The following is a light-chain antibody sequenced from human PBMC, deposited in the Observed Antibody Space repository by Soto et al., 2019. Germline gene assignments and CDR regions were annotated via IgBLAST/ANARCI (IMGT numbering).Light chain of an antibody. CDR2: KAS. J-gene: IGKJ1*01. CDR3: QHSNSYSEA. CDR1: QSISSY. V-gene: IGKV1-5*03. Sequence: IQMTQSPSSLSASVGDRVTITCRASQSISSYLNWYQQKPGKAPKLLIYKASTLKSGVPSRFSGSGSGTEFTLTISSLQPDDFATYYCQHSNSYSEAFGQGTKVDIK.